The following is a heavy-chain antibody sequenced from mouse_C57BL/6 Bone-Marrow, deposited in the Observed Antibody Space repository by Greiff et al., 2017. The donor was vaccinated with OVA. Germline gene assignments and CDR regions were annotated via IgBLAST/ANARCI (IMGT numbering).Heavy chain of an antibody. CDR2: IWSGGST. D-gene: IGHD2-4*01. J-gene: IGHJ1*03. CDR3: ARNDYDEGNWYFDV. CDR1: GFSLTSYG. V-gene: IGHV2-2*01. Sequence: QVQLKESGPGLVQPSQSLSITCTVSGFSLTSYGVHWVRQSPGKGLEWLGVIWSGGSTDYNAAFISRLSISKDNSKSQVFFKMNSLQADDTAIYYCARNDYDEGNWYFDVWGTGTTVTVSS.